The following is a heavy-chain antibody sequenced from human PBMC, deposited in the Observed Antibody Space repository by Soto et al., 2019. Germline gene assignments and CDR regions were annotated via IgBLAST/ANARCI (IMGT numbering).Heavy chain of an antibody. V-gene: IGHV4-39*01. CDR2: IYYSGST. D-gene: IGHD3-9*01. CDR3: ARRGYDILTGYYHYYYYYGMDV. CDR1: GGSISSSSYY. J-gene: IGHJ6*02. Sequence: PETLSLTCTVSGGSISSSSYYWGWIRQPPGKGLEWIGSIYYSGSTYYNPSLKSRVTISVDTSKNQFSLKLSSVTAADTAVYYFARRGYDILTGYYHYYYYYGMDVWGQGTTVT.